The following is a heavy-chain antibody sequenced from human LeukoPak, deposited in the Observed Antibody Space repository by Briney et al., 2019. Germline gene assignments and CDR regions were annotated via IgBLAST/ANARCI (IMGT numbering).Heavy chain of an antibody. J-gene: IGHJ4*02. V-gene: IGHV4-31*03. CDR3: AREGQWLGDRGRWPVGQFDY. CDR1: GGSISSGGYY. CDR2: IYYSGST. D-gene: IGHD6-19*01. Sequence: PSQTLSLTCTVSGGSISSGGYYWSWIRQHPGKGLEWIGYIYYSGSTYYNPSLKSRVTISVDTSKNQFSLKLSSVTAADTAVYYCAREGQWLGDRGRWPVGQFDYWGQGTLVTVSS.